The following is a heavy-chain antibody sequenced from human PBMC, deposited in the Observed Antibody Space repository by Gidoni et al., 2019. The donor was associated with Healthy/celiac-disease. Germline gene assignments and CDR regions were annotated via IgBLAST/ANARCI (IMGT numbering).Heavy chain of an antibody. CDR2: INPNSGGT. CDR1: GYTFPGHY. D-gene: IGHD3-10*01. V-gene: IGHV1-2*06. J-gene: IGHJ4*02. Sequence: QVQLVQSGAEVKKPGASVKASFKASGYTFPGHYMHWVRQAPGQGLEWMGRINPNSGGTNYAQKFQGRVTMTRDTSISTAYMELSRLRSDDTAVYYCARVGYYYGSGSYSWGDYWGQGTLVTVSS. CDR3: ARVGYYYGSGSYSWGDY.